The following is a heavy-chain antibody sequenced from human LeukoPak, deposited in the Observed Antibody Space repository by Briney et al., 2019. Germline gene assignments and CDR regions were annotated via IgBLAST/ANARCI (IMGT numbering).Heavy chain of an antibody. Sequence: GGSLRLSCAGSGFIFNNYAVHWVRQPPGKGLEWVSGISWNSGSIDYADSVKGRFTISRDNAKNSLYLQMNSLRVEDTAFYYCAKDNRRHYTSGPNPDSLHWGQGALVTVPS. V-gene: IGHV3-9*01. J-gene: IGHJ4*02. CDR2: ISWNSGSI. CDR3: AKDNRRHYTSGPNPDSLH. CDR1: GFIFNNYA. D-gene: IGHD6-19*01.